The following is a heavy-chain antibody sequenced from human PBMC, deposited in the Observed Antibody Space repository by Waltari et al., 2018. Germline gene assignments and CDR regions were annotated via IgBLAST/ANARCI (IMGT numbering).Heavy chain of an antibody. D-gene: IGHD6-6*01. Sequence: QVQLQESGPGLVKPSETLSLTCTVSGGSISSHYWSWIRQPPGKGLEWIGYIYYSGSTNYNPSLKSRVTISVDTSKNQFSLKLSSVTAADTAVYYCARDGSSSGLAFDYWGQGTLVTVSS. J-gene: IGHJ4*02. CDR1: GGSISSHY. CDR2: IYYSGST. V-gene: IGHV4-59*11. CDR3: ARDGSSSGLAFDY.